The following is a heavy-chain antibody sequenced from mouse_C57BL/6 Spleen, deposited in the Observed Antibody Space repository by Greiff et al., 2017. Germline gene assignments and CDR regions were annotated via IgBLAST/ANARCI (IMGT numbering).Heavy chain of an antibody. V-gene: IGHV3-6*01. Sequence: VQLKESGPGLVKPSQSLSLTCSVTGYSITSGYYWNWIRQFPGNKLEWMGYISYDGSNNYNPSLKNRISITRDTSKNHFFLKLNSVTTEDTATYYCARDDGYPGGYFDVWGTGTTVTVSS. CDR1: GYSITSGYY. CDR3: ARDDGYPGGYFDV. D-gene: IGHD2-3*01. CDR2: ISYDGSN. J-gene: IGHJ1*03.